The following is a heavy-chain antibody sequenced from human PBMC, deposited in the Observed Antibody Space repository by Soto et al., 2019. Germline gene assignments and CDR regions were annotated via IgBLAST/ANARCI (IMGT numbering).Heavy chain of an antibody. V-gene: IGHV4-34*01. Sequence: PSETLSLTCAVYGGSFSGYYWSWIRQPPGKGLEWIGEINHSGSTNYNPSLKSRVTISVDTSKNQFSLKLSSVTAADTAVYYCASTWRPHWYFDLWGRGTLVTVSS. CDR2: INHSGST. CDR1: GGSFSGYY. D-gene: IGHD3-16*01. J-gene: IGHJ2*01. CDR3: ASTWRPHWYFDL.